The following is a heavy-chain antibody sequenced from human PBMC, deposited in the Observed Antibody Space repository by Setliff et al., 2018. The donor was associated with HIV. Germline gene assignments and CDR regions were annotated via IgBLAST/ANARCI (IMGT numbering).Heavy chain of an antibody. D-gene: IGHD3-22*01. CDR2: VYYSGST. Sequence: SETLSLTCTVSGGSFSNHYWSWLRQSPKNGLEWIGYVYYSGSTNYKPSFKSLVTISVDTSKNQFSLKLSSVTAADTAVYYCARPSYDSSGRRGAFDIWGQGTMVTVSS. J-gene: IGHJ3*02. CDR3: ARPSYDSSGRRGAFDI. CDR1: GGSFSNHY. V-gene: IGHV4-59*08.